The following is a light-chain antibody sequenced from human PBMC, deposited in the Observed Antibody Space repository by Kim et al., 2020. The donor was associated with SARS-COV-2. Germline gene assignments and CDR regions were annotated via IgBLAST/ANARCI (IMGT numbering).Light chain of an antibody. V-gene: IGKV3-11*01. CDR2: DAS. Sequence: EIVLTQSPATLSLSPGDTATLSCRASQDIAGFLAWYQHKPGQAPRLLIYDASYRATGIPARFRGSESGTDFTLTISSLEPEDFAIYYCQQRNEWPITFGQGTRLEIK. CDR3: QQRNEWPIT. J-gene: IGKJ5*01. CDR1: QDIAGF.